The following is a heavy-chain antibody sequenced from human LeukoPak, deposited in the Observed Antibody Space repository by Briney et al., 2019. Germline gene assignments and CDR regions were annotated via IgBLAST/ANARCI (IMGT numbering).Heavy chain of an antibody. CDR3: ARGRLVGVVVPAGFDP. Sequence: LETLSLPCTVSGGSLSCYHWGWVRPPPGEGMEWVGDIYYSGSTNYNPSLKSRVTISVDTSKNQFSLKLSSVTAADTAVYYCARGRLVGVVVPAGFDPWGQGTLVTVSS. V-gene: IGHV4-59*01. CDR2: IYYSGST. CDR1: GGSLSCYH. D-gene: IGHD2-2*01. J-gene: IGHJ5*02.